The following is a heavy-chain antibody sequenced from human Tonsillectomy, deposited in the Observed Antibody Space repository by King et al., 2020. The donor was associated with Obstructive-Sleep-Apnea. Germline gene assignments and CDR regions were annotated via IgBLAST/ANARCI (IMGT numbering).Heavy chain of an antibody. Sequence: VQLVESGGVVVQPGGSLRLSCAASGFTFDDYTMHWVRQAPGKGLEWVSLITWDGRRTHFADSVKGRFTISRDNSKNSLYLQMNILRTEDTALYYCAKGSFVSGQKIDYWGQGTLVTVSS. CDR3: AKGSFVSGQKIDY. CDR2: ITWDGRRT. V-gene: IGHV3-43*01. CDR1: GFTFDDYT. J-gene: IGHJ4*02. D-gene: IGHD2-15*01.